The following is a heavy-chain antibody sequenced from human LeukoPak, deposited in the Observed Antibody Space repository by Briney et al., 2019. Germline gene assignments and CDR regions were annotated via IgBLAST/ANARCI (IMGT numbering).Heavy chain of an antibody. Sequence: ASVRVSCKASGYTFTGYYMHWVRQAPGQGLEWMGWINPNSGGTNYAQDFHGRVTMTTDTSTSTAYMELRSLRSDDTAVYYCAREREQQLVNFDYWGQGTLVTVSS. J-gene: IGHJ4*02. D-gene: IGHD6-6*01. CDR3: AREREQQLVNFDY. CDR2: INPNSGGT. V-gene: IGHV1-2*02. CDR1: GYTFTGYY.